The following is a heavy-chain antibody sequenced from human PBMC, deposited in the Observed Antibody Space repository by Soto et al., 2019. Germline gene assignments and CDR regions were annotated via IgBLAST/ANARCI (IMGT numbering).Heavy chain of an antibody. CDR1: GFTFRNYG. V-gene: IGHV3-23*01. CDR3: TTPQPLPHGDYFPLDL. D-gene: IGHD4-17*01. J-gene: IGHJ5*02. Sequence: PGGSLRLSCAASGFTFRNYGINWVRHAPGKGLEWVSSISVSGSTTYYADSVKGRFTISRDNSGYTLYLQMNSLTAEDTAVYYCTTPQPLPHGDYFPLDLWGQGALVTVSS. CDR2: ISVSGSTT.